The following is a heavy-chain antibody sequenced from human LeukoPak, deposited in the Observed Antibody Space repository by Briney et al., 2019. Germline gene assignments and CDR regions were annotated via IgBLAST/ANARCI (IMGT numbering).Heavy chain of an antibody. CDR2: ISFSGDNT. Sequence: GGSLRLSCVASGFTFRDSAMSWVRQAPGKGLEWVSLISFSGDNTYYTDSVKGRFTISRDNSENTLYLQMNSLRAEDTAVYYCSTSRPLQSFDCWGQGTLVTVSS. J-gene: IGHJ4*02. V-gene: IGHV3-23*01. CDR3: STSRPLQSFDC. CDR1: GFTFRDSA. D-gene: IGHD4-11*01.